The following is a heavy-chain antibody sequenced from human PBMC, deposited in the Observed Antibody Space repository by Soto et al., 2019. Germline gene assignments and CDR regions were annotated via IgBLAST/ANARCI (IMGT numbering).Heavy chain of an antibody. CDR3: AKALLWFGELWYDAFDI. J-gene: IGHJ3*02. CDR1: GFTFSSYS. CDR2: ISGSGGST. D-gene: IGHD3-10*01. Sequence: GGSLRLSCAASGFTFSSYSMSWVRQDPGKGLEWVSAISGSGGSTYYADSVKGRFTISRDNSKNTLYLQMNSLRAEDTAVYYCAKALLWFGELWYDAFDIWGQGTMVTVSS. V-gene: IGHV3-23*01.